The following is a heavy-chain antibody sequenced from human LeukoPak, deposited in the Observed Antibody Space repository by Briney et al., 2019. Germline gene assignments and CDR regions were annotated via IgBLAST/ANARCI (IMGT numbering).Heavy chain of an antibody. V-gene: IGHV4-39*07. CDR3: ARDGYNPIDY. CDR2: IYYSGST. D-gene: IGHD5-24*01. CDR1: GGSISSSTYY. J-gene: IGHJ4*02. Sequence: SETLSLTCTVSGGSISSSTYYWGWLRQPPGTGLEWIGTIYYSGSTYFNPSLKSRVTISVDTSKNQFSLELSSVTAAGTAVYYCARDGYNPIDYWGQGTLVTVSS.